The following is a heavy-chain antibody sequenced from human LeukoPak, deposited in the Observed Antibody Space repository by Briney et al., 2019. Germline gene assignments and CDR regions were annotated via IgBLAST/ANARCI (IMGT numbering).Heavy chain of an antibody. CDR1: GGSISSSSYY. D-gene: IGHD6-6*01. CDR2: IYYSGST. CDR3: ARDSVAARYKYYYYYGMDV. V-gene: IGHV4-39*07. J-gene: IGHJ6*02. Sequence: PSETLSLTCTVSGGSISSSSYYWGWIRQPPGKGLEWIGSIYYSGSTYYHPSLKRRVTISVDTSKNQFSLKLSSVTAADTAVYYCARDSVAARYKYYYYYGMDVWGQGTTVTVSS.